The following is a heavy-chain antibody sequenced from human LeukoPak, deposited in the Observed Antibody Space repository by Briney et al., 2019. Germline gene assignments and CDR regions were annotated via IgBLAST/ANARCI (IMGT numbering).Heavy chain of an antibody. V-gene: IGHV3-64D*09. D-gene: IGHD3-16*01. CDR1: GFTFSTYP. CDR3: VRRAGGYVEYYYDY. CDR2: ITADGGGT. Sequence: GGSLRLSCSASGFTFSTYPIHWVRQALGKGPELVSGITADGGGTYYADLVKGRFTISRDNSKNTVSLQMSSLRAEDTAVYHCVRRAGGYVEYYYDYWGQGTLVTVSS. J-gene: IGHJ4*02.